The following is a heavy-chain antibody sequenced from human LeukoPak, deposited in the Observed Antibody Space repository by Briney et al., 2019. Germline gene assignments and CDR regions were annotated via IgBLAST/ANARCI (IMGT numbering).Heavy chain of an antibody. J-gene: IGHJ4*02. CDR1: GGSISSSSYY. Sequence: SETLSLTCTVSGGSISSSSYYWGWIRQPPGKGLEWIGSIYYSGSTYYNPSLKSRVTISVDTSKNQFSLKLSSVTAADTAVYYCASDGWFGEYYFDYWGQGTLVTVSS. CDR2: IYYSGST. CDR3: ASDGWFGEYYFDY. V-gene: IGHV4-39*01. D-gene: IGHD3-10*01.